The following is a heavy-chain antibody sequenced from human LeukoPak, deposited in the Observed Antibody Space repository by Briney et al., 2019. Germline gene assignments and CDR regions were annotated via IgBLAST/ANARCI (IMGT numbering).Heavy chain of an antibody. CDR3: ARVNFLSVGESKNGMDV. D-gene: IGHD3-10*01. CDR2: IIPIFGIA. CDR1: GGTFSSYA. Sequence: GASVKVSCKASGGTFSSYAISWVRQAPGQGLEWMGRIIPIFGIANYAQKFQGRVTITADKSTSTAYMELSSLRSEDTAVYYCARVNFLSVGESKNGMDVWGQGTTVTVSS. J-gene: IGHJ6*02. V-gene: IGHV1-69*04.